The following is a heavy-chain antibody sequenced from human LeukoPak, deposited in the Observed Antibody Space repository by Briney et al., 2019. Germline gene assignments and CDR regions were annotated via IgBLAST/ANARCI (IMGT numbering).Heavy chain of an antibody. CDR3: ARNLDCSGGSCHHFDY. Sequence: SETLSLTCTVSGGSISSYYWSWIRQPPGKGLEWIGYIYYSGSTNYNPSLKSRVTISVDTSKNQFSLKLSSVAAADTAVYYCARNLDCSGGSCHHFDYWGQGTLVTVSS. CDR2: IYYSGST. V-gene: IGHV4-59*01. CDR1: GGSISSYY. D-gene: IGHD2-15*01. J-gene: IGHJ4*02.